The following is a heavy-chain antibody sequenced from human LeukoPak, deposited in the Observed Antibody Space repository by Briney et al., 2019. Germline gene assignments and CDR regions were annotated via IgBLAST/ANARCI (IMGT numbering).Heavy chain of an antibody. CDR2: IWHDGSDK. J-gene: IGHJ3*02. Sequence: GGSLRLSCTASGFTFRDYAMTWFRQAPGKGLEWVAVIWHDGSDKYYANSVKGRFTISRDNSKNTLYVQLNSLRTEDTAVYYCAREYYYGSNSNAFDIWGQGTMVIVSS. D-gene: IGHD3-10*01. CDR1: GFTFRDYA. CDR3: AREYYYGSNSNAFDI. V-gene: IGHV3-33*01.